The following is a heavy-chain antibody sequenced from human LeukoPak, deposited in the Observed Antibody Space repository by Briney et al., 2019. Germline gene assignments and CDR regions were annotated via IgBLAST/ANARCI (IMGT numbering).Heavy chain of an antibody. CDR2: IYYSGST. V-gene: IGHV4-59*01. J-gene: IGHJ5*02. Sequence: SETLSLTCTVSGGSISSYYWSWIRQPPGKGLEWIGYIYYSGSTNYNPSLKSRVTISVDTSKNQFSLKLSSVTAADTAVYYCARDKYYGGQDTWGQGTLVTVSS. CDR3: ARDKYYGGQDT. D-gene: IGHD4-23*01. CDR1: GGSISSYY.